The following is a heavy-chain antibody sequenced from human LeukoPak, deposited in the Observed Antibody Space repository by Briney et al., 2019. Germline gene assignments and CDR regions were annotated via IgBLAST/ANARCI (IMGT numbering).Heavy chain of an antibody. V-gene: IGHV1-69*06. CDR2: IIPIFGTA. D-gene: IGHD6-13*01. CDR1: GGTFISYA. Sequence: SVKVSCKASGGTFISYAISWVRQAPGQGLEWMGGIIPIFGTANYAQKFQGRVTITAGKSTSTAYMELSSLRSDDTAMYYCARDRYSSTPNWFDPWGQGTLVTVSS. CDR3: ARDRYSSTPNWFDP. J-gene: IGHJ5*02.